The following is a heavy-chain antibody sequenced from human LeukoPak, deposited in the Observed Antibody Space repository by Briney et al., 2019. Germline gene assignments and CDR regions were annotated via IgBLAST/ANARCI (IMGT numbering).Heavy chain of an antibody. Sequence: GGSLRLSCAASGFTFDDYAMHWVRQAPGKGLEWVSGISWNSGSIGYADSVKGRFTISRDNAKNSLYLQMNSLRAEDTALYYCAKGFSGSYYPLEFDYWGQGTLVTVSS. CDR1: GFTFDDYA. V-gene: IGHV3-9*01. D-gene: IGHD1-26*01. J-gene: IGHJ4*02. CDR3: AKGFSGSYYPLEFDY. CDR2: ISWNSGSI.